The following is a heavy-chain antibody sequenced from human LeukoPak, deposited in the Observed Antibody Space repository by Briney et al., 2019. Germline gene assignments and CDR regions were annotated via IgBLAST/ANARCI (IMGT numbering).Heavy chain of an antibody. D-gene: IGHD3-22*01. J-gene: IGHJ3*02. Sequence: SETLSLTCTVSGGSISSGGYSWSWIRQLPGKGLEWIGYIYYNGNIYYNPSLKSRVSISLDTSKNQFSLKLSSVTAADTAVYYCASWLSDSSGYLPGAFDIWGQGTMVTVPS. CDR3: ASWLSDSSGYLPGAFDI. CDR2: IYYNGNI. CDR1: GGSISSGGYS. V-gene: IGHV4-31*03.